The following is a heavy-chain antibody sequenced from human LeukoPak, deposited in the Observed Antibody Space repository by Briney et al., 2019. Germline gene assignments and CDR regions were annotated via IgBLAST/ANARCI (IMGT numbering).Heavy chain of an antibody. Sequence: SETLSLTCTVSGGSISSSSYHWGWIRQPPGKGLEWIGSIYYSGSTLYNPSLTSRVTISVDTSKNQFSLRLNSVTAADTAVYYCARRPPGGAFDVWGQGTMVTVSS. D-gene: IGHD3-16*01. J-gene: IGHJ3*01. CDR2: IYYSGST. CDR1: GGSISSSSYH. CDR3: ARRPPGGAFDV. V-gene: IGHV4-39*01.